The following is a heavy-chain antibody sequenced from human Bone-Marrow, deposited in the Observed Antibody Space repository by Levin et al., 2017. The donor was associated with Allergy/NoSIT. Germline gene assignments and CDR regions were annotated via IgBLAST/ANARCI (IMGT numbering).Heavy chain of an antibody. Sequence: RSSETLSLTCIVSGDSICRNNSYWAYVRQPPGKGLQWIGTIYCRGNTYYSPSLKNRITISIDTSKNHFSLKLSSVTAADSAMYYCARHVTGTYLTGYSVFDYWGQGALVTVSS. J-gene: IGHJ4*02. CDR1: GDSICRNNSY. CDR3: ARHVTGTYLTGYSVFDY. D-gene: IGHD3-9*01. CDR2: IYCRGNT. V-gene: IGHV4-39*01.